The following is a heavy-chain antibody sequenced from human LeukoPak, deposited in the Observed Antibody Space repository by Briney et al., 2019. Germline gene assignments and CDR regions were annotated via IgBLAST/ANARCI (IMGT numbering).Heavy chain of an antibody. CDR3: ARDVALRSLDY. CDR2: ISGSSSSM. V-gene: IGHV3-21*06. Sequence: MTGGTLRFSCAASGFSFSNYSINWVRQAPGKGLEWVSYISGSSSSMDYADSVKGRFTVSRDNARNSVSLQMKSLRADDSAVYYCARDVALRSLDYWGRGTLVTVSS. CDR1: GFSFSNYS. J-gene: IGHJ4*02. D-gene: IGHD3-10*01.